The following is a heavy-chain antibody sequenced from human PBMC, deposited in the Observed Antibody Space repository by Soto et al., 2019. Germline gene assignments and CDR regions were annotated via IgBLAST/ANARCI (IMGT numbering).Heavy chain of an antibody. CDR2: ISYDGSNK. CDR3: ANSLRDSSSADY. CDR1: GFTFSSYG. V-gene: IGHV3-30*18. D-gene: IGHD6-13*01. Sequence: GGSLRLSCAASGFTFSSYGMHWVRQAPGKGLEWVAVISYDGSNKYYADSVKGRFTISRDNSKNTLYLQMNSLRAEDTAVYYCANSLRDSSSADYWGQGTLVTVSS. J-gene: IGHJ4*02.